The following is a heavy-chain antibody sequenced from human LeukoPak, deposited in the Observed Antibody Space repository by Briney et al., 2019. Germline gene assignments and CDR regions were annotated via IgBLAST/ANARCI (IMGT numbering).Heavy chain of an antibody. Sequence: GASLRLSCAASGFTFSSYAMSWVRQAPGKGLEWVSAITGSGGNTYYADSVKGRFTISRDNSKNTLYLQMNSLRAEDTAVYYCAKWGDFDVLTGYYVPDFWGQGTLVTVSS. D-gene: IGHD3-9*01. J-gene: IGHJ4*02. CDR1: GFTFSSYA. CDR2: ITGSGGNT. CDR3: AKWGDFDVLTGYYVPDF. V-gene: IGHV3-23*01.